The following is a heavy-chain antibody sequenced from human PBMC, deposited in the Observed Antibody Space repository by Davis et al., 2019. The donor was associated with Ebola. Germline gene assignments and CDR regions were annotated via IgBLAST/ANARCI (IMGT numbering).Heavy chain of an antibody. CDR2: VSGNNGKT. D-gene: IGHD1-26*01. V-gene: IGHV1-18*01. CDR1: GYSFTHYS. Sequence: ASVKVSCKASGYSFTHYSFSWVRQAPGQGLEWMGWVSGNNGKTDYAQKFQGRVTMTTDTSTSTAYMELRSLRSDDTAVYYCARDHQVGATAYWGQGTLVTVSS. CDR3: ARDHQVGATAY. J-gene: IGHJ4*02.